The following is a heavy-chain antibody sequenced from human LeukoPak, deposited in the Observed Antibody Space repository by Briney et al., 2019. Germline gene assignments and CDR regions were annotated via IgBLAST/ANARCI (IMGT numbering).Heavy chain of an antibody. CDR2: ITYDGSDK. V-gene: IGHV3-30*18. D-gene: IGHD3-22*01. J-gene: IGHJ4*02. CDR3: AKKGDSSGYAAYFDY. CDR1: GFTFSSYG. Sequence: GGSLRLSCAASGFTFSSYGMHWVRQAPGKGLEWVGVITYDGSDKYYADSVKGRFTNSRDKSKSTLYLQMSSLRAEDTAVYYCAKKGDSSGYAAYFDYWGQGTLVTVSS.